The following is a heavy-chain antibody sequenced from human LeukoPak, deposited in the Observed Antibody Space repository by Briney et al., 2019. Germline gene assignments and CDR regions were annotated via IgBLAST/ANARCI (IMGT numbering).Heavy chain of an antibody. CDR1: GFTFSSYS. V-gene: IGHV3-21*01. CDR2: ISSSSSYI. Sequence: GGSLRLSCAASGFTFSSYSMNWVRQAPGKGLEWVSSISSSSSYIYYADSVKGRFTISRDNAKNSLYLQMNSLRAEDTAVYYCARATIFGVVIIPYYYYGMDVWGQGTTVTVSS. CDR3: ARATIFGVVIIPYYYYGMDV. D-gene: IGHD3-3*01. J-gene: IGHJ6*02.